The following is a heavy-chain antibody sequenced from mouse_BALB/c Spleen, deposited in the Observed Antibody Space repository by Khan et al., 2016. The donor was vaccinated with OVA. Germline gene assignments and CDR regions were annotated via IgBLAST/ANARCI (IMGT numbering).Heavy chain of an antibody. CDR3: ARYRFGYAMDY. D-gene: IGHD2-14*01. V-gene: IGHV2-6*02. Sequence: QVQLKESGPGLVAPSQSLSITCTVSGFSLTNYGVHWVRQPPGKGLEWLVVIWSDGYTTYNSALKSRLSISKDTSQSQVFLKMNSLQTEDKAIYYCARYRFGYAMDYWGQGTSVTVSS. J-gene: IGHJ4*01. CDR1: GFSLTNYG. CDR2: IWSDGYT.